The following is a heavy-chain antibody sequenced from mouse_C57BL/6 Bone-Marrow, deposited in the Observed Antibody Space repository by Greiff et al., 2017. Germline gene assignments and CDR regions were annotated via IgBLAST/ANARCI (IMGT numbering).Heavy chain of an antibody. CDR2: INPSTGGT. CDR1: GYSFTGYY. D-gene: IGHD1-1*01. Sequence: EVQLQQSGPELVKPGASVKISCKASGYSFTGYYMHWVKQSSEKSLEWIGEINPSTGGTSYNQKFKGKATLTVDKSSSTAYMQLKSLTSEDSAVYYCARNYYGSSPPWFAYWGQGTLVTVSA. V-gene: IGHV1-43*01. J-gene: IGHJ3*01. CDR3: ARNYYGSSPPWFAY.